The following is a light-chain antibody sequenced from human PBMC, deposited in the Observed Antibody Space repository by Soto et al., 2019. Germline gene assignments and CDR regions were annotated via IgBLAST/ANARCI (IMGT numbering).Light chain of an antibody. J-gene: IGKJ4*01. CDR1: QSISST. V-gene: IGKV3-15*01. Sequence: ETVMTQSPATLSVSPGERATLSCRSSQSISSTVAWFQQKPGQTPRLLIYDASTMYTGFPARFSGSGSGTEFTLTISSLQSEDCAVYYCQQYNNWPLTLGGGTKVEIK. CDR3: QQYNNWPLT. CDR2: DAS.